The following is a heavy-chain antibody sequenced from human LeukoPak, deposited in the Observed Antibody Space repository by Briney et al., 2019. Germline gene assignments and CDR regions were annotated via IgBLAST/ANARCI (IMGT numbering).Heavy chain of an antibody. CDR2: INHSGST. CDR3: ARGADYSPYYYYYYYMDV. V-gene: IGHV4-38-2*02. Sequence: SETLSLTCSVSGYSISSHYYWSWIRQPPGKGLEWIGEINHSGSTNYNPSLKSRVTISVDTSKNQFSLKLSSVTAADTAVYYCARGADYSPYYYYYYYMDVWGKGTTVTVSS. D-gene: IGHD4-11*01. J-gene: IGHJ6*03. CDR1: GYSISSHYY.